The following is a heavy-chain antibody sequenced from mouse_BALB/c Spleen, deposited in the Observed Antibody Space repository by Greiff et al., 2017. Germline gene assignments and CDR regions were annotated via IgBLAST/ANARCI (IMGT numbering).Heavy chain of an antibody. CDR2: ISSGSSTI. CDR3: ARAPGFDY. CDR1: GFTFSSFG. D-gene: IGHD4-1*01. Sequence: EVHLVESGGGLVQPGGSRKLSCAASGFTFSSFGMHWVRQAPEKGLEWVAYISSGSSTIYYADTVKGRFTISRDNPKNTLFLQMTSLRSEDTAMYYCARAPGFDYWGQGTTLTVSS. J-gene: IGHJ2*01. V-gene: IGHV5-17*02.